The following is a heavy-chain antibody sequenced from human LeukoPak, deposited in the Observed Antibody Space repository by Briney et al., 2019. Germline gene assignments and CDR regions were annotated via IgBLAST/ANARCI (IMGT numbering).Heavy chain of an antibody. CDR2: IYHTGST. J-gene: IGHJ5*02. Sequence: SQTLSLTCDVSGGSISSGLYSWSWIRQPLGTGLEWIGYIYHTGSTYYNPSLKSRVTISVDTSKNQFSLRLSSVTAADTAVYYCARLQYCSGTSCYWFDPWGQGTLVTVSS. D-gene: IGHD2-2*01. V-gene: IGHV4-30-2*01. CDR3: ARLQYCSGTSCYWFDP. CDR1: GGSISSGLYS.